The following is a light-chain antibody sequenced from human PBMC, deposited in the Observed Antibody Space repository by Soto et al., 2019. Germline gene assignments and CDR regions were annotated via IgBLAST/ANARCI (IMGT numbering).Light chain of an antibody. V-gene: IGKV1-12*01. Sequence: DIQMTQSPSSVSASVGDRVTMTCRASQGISSWLVWYQQKPGKAPKLLIYAASSLQSGVPSRFSGSGSGTDFTLTISGLQPDDFATYYCQQANSFPGTFGKGTKVDIK. CDR3: QQANSFPGT. CDR2: AAS. J-gene: IGKJ1*01. CDR1: QGISSW.